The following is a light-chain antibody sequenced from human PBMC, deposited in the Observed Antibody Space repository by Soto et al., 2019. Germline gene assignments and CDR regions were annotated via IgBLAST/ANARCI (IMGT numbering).Light chain of an antibody. J-gene: IGKJ4*01. CDR1: QSIYEK. CDR2: DTS. Sequence: EIVMTQSPATLSVSPGERVTLSCRASQSIYEKLAWYQQKPGQTPRLVIYDTSTRATGTPGSFSGSGSGTEFTLTISSLQSEDFAVYCCQQYHRWPLTFGGGTKVDIK. CDR3: QQYHRWPLT. V-gene: IGKV3-15*01.